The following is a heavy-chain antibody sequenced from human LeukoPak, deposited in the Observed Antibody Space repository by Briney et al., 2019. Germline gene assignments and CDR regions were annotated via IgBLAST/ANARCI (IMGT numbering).Heavy chain of an antibody. CDR3: ARAAGPCYYYGIDV. CDR2: IYYSGST. J-gene: IGHJ6*02. V-gene: IGHV4-59*01. Sequence: SETLSLTCTVSGGSISSYYWSWIRQPPGKGLEWIGYIYYSGSTNYNPSLKSRVTISVDTSKNQFSLKLNSVTAADTAVYYCARAAGPCYYYGIDVWGQGTTVTVSS. CDR1: GGSISSYY.